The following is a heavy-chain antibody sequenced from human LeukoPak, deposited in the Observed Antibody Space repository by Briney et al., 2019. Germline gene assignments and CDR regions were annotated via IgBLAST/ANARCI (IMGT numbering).Heavy chain of an antibody. CDR2: INPSGGST. CDR3: AKASYYDSSGYLLLYPFDY. D-gene: IGHD3-22*01. CDR1: GYTFTSYY. J-gene: IGHJ4*02. Sequence: ASVKVSCKASGYTFTSYYMHWVRQAPGQGLEWMGIINPSGGSTSYAQKFQGRVTMTRDTSTSTVYMELSSLRSEDTAVYYCAKASYYDSSGYLLLYPFDYWGQGTLVTVSS. V-gene: IGHV1-46*01.